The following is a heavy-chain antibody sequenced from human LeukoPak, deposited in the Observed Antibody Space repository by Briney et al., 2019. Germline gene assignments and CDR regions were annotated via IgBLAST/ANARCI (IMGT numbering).Heavy chain of an antibody. J-gene: IGHJ5*02. CDR3: ARAVRGAAPTPGRT. CDR1: GYTFTGYY. Sequence: PSGPVKVSCKASGYTFTGYYMHWVRQAPGQGLEWMGWINPNSGGTNYAQKFQGRVTMTRDTSISTAYMELSRLRSDDTAVYYCARAVRGAAPTPGRTWGQGTLVTVSS. CDR2: INPNSGGT. D-gene: IGHD6-6*01. V-gene: IGHV1-2*02.